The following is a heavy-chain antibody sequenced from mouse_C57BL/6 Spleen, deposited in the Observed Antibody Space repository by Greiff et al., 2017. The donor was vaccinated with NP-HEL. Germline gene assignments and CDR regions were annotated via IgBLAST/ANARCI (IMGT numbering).Heavy chain of an antibody. D-gene: IGHD2-4*01. Sequence: VKVVESGAELVKPGASVKLSCKASGYTFTEYTIHWVKQRSGQGLEWIGWFYPGSGSIKYNEKFKDKATLTADKSSSTVYMELSRLTSEDSAVYFCARHEDPRYDCDSDWYFDVWGTGTTVTVSS. J-gene: IGHJ1*03. V-gene: IGHV1-62-2*01. CDR2: FYPGSGSI. CDR3: ARHEDPRYDCDSDWYFDV. CDR1: GYTFTEYT.